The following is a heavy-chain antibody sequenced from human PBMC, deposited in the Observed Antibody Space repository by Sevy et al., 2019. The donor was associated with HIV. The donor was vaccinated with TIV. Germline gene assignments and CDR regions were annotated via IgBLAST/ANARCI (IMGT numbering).Heavy chain of an antibody. Sequence: GGSLRLSCAASGFDFSRYLMHWVRQVPGKGLVWVSQIKHDGSSTTYADSVKGRFSVSRDNAKKTLYLQMNGLRAEDTAVYYCAREGVDFGSGPVDFYYGMDVWGQGATVTVSS. D-gene: IGHD3-3*01. CDR1: GFDFSRYL. J-gene: IGHJ6*02. CDR3: AREGVDFGSGPVDFYYGMDV. V-gene: IGHV3-74*01. CDR2: IKHDGSST.